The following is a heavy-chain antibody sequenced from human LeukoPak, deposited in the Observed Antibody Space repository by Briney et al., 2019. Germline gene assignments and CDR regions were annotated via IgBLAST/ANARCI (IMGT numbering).Heavy chain of an antibody. D-gene: IGHD5-18*01. V-gene: IGHV4-34*01. CDR1: GGSFSGYY. CDR2: INHSGST. CDR3: ARHTGYSYENRFDY. J-gene: IGHJ4*02. Sequence: SETLSLTCAVYGGSFSGYYWSWIRQPPGKGLEWIGEINHSGSTNYNPSLKSRVTISVDTSKNQFSLKLSSVTAADTAVYYCARHTGYSYENRFDYWGQGTLVTVSS.